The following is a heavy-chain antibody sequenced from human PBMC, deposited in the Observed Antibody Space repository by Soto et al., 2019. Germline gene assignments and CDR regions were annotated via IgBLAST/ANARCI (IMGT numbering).Heavy chain of an antibody. CDR1: GYSFTSYW. D-gene: IGHD3-22*01. V-gene: IGHV5-10-1*01. CDR2: IDPSDSYT. J-gene: IGHJ1*01. CDR3: ASQYYYDSSGFQEYLQH. Sequence: ESLNISCKGSGYSFTSYWISWVRQMPGKGLEWMGRIDPSDSYTNYSPSFQGHVTISADKSISTAYLQWSSLKASDTAMYYSASQYYYDSSGFQEYLQHWGQGTLVTVSS.